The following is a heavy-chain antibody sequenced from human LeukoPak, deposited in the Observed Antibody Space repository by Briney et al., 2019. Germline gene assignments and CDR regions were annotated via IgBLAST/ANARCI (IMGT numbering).Heavy chain of an antibody. CDR1: GFTFINYG. J-gene: IGHJ4*02. Sequence: GGSLRLSCAASGFTFINYGMHWVRQAPGKGLEWVAVISYDGTNKYYADSVKGRFTISRDNSKNTLYLQMNSLKSDDTAVYYCANYGDYQYFDYWGQGTPVTVSS. V-gene: IGHV3-30*18. CDR3: ANYGDYQYFDY. D-gene: IGHD4-17*01. CDR2: ISYDGTNK.